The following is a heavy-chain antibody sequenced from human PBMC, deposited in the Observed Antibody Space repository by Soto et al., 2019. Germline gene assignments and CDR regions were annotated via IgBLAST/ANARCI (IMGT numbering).Heavy chain of an antibody. J-gene: IGHJ6*02. CDR1: GGSISSGGYY. Sequence: SETLSLTCTVSGGSISSGGYYWSWIRQHPGKGREWMGYIYYSGSTYYNPSLKSRVTISVDTSKNQFSLKLSSVTAADTAVHYCARRCIAAAVSAGCGMDVWGQGTTVTVSS. V-gene: IGHV4-31*03. CDR2: IYYSGST. CDR3: ARRCIAAAVSAGCGMDV. D-gene: IGHD6-13*01.